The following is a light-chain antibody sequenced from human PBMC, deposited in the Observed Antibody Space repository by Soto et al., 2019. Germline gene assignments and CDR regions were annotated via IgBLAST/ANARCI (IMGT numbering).Light chain of an antibody. CDR3: QQYRT. V-gene: IGKV1-39*01. J-gene: IGKJ1*01. CDR2: AAS. CDR1: QSITTF. Sequence: DIQVTQSPSSLSASVGDRVTITCRASQSITTFLNWYQQKPGNAPKLLIYAASSLQTGVPSRFSGSGSGTDFTLTISRLEPEDFAVYFCQQYRTFGQGTKVDIK.